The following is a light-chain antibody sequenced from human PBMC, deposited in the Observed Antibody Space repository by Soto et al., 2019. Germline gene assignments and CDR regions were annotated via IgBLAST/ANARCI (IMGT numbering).Light chain of an antibody. CDR1: QSVSSY. Sequence: ETLMTQSPATLSLSPGESAPLSCRASQSVSSYLAWYQQKPGQAPRLLIFDASNRATGSPARFSGSGSGTDLALTISSLETEDFAVYYCQQYNNWPRRTFGQGTKVDIK. CDR2: DAS. J-gene: IGKJ1*01. CDR3: QQYNNWPRRT. V-gene: IGKV3-11*01.